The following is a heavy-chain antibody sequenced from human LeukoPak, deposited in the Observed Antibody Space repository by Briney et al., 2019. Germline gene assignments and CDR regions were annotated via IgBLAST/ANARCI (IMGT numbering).Heavy chain of an antibody. CDR2: IQYDGSNE. V-gene: IGHV3-30*02. D-gene: IGHD3-16*01. Sequence: PGGSLRLSCAASGFTFSSYGMHWVRQAPGKGLEWVAYIQYDGSNEQYADSVKGRFSISRDSSKNILYLQMNSLRAEDTAVYYCASPYEHYYYYYMDVWGKGTTVTVSS. CDR1: GFTFSSYG. CDR3: ASPYEHYYYYYMDV. J-gene: IGHJ6*03.